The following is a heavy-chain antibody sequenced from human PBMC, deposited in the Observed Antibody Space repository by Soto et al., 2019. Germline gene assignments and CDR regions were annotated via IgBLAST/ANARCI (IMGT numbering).Heavy chain of an antibody. J-gene: IGHJ5*02. D-gene: IGHD3-22*01. CDR1: GGSISSGDYY. V-gene: IGHV4-30-4*01. Sequence: SETLSLTCTVSGGSISSGDYYWSWIRQPPGKGLEWIGYIYHSGSTYYNPSLKSRVTISVDTSKNQFSLKLRSVTAADTAGYYSAREGPYDARIDAWGQGTLVTVSS. CDR3: AREGPYDARIDA. CDR2: IYHSGST.